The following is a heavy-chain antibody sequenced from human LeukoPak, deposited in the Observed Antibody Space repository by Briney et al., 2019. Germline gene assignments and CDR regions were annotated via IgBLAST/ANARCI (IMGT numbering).Heavy chain of an antibody. D-gene: IGHD2-21*01. CDR1: GFNFVNTW. V-gene: IGHV3-74*01. J-gene: IGHJ4*02. CDR2: IKNDGSGI. CDR3: ARERGVSHPFDY. Sequence: PGGSLRLSCAASGFNFVNTWMHWVRQAPGKWLVWVARIKNDGSGIIYADSVEGRFTISRDNARNTLYLQMNSLGAEDTAVYYCARERGVSHPFDYWGQGTLVTVSS.